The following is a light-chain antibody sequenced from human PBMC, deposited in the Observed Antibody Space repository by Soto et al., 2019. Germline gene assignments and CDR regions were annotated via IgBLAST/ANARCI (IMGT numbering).Light chain of an antibody. CDR2: EVS. CDR3: NSYAGGDWV. CDR1: SSDVGRYNY. V-gene: IGLV2-8*01. J-gene: IGLJ3*02. Sequence: QSALTQPPSASGSLGQSVTIPCTGTSSDVGRYNYVSWYQQHPGKVPKLLIYEVSNRPSGVPDRFSGSKSGNTASLTVSGLQADDEADYYCNSYAGGDWVFGVGTKVTVL.